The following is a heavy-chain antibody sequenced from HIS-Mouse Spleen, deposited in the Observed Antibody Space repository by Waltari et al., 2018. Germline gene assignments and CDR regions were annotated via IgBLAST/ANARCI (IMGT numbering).Heavy chain of an antibody. CDR3: ARGGDIVATMRIDY. D-gene: IGHD5-12*01. V-gene: IGHV3-7*01. J-gene: IGHJ4*02. CDR2: IKQDGSEK. Sequence: GLEWVANIKQDGSEKYYVDSVKGRFTISRDNAKNSLYLQMNSLRAEDTAVYYCARGGDIVATMRIDYWGQGTLVTVSS.